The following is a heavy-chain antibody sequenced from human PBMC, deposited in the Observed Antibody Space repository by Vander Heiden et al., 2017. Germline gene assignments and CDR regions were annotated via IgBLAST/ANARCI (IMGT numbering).Heavy chain of an antibody. CDR3: AKDASSSFGRSWFDP. D-gene: IGHD6-13*01. Sequence: EVQLVESGGGWVQPGRSLRLSCAASGFSVDDYAMHLVRQAPGKGVEWVSGISLNSGSKGYADSVRGRFTISRDNAKNSMHLQMNTLRADATALYYCAKDASSSFGRSWFDPWGQGTLVTVSS. CDR2: ISLNSGSK. CDR1: GFSVDDYA. V-gene: IGHV3-9*01. J-gene: IGHJ5*02.